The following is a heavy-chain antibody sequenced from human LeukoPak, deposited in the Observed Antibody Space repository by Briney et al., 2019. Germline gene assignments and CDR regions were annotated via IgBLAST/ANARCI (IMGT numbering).Heavy chain of an antibody. J-gene: IGHJ3*02. D-gene: IGHD3-3*01. Sequence: PGGSLRLSCAASGFTFSSYAMSWVRQAPGKGLEWVSAISGSGGSTYYADSVKGRFTISRDDSKNTLYLQMNSLRAEDTAVYYCAKRVRFLESGDAFDTWGQGTMVTVSS. V-gene: IGHV3-23*01. CDR3: AKRVRFLESGDAFDT. CDR2: ISGSGGST. CDR1: GFTFSSYA.